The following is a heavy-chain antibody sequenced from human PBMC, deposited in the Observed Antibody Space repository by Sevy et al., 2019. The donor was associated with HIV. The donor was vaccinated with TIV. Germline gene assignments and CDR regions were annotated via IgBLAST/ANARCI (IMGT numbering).Heavy chain of an antibody. CDR3: ATTVSCGGDCYFFDP. V-gene: IGHV1-69*13. CDR1: GGSFRDYV. D-gene: IGHD2-21*02. Sequence: ASVKVSCKASGGSFRDYVITWVRQAPGQGLEWMAGIITISGTTNSAQKFQGRVTITADESTSTASMELSRLRSEDTAVYYCATTVSCGGDCYFFDPWGQGTLVTVSS. CDR2: IITISGTT. J-gene: IGHJ5*02.